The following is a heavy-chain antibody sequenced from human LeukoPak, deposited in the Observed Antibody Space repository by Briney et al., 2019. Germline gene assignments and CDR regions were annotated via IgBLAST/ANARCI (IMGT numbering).Heavy chain of an antibody. CDR2: IIPIFGTA. CDR3: ARNYRSEYQLPPYYYYYYMDV. CDR1: EGTFSSYA. Sequence: SVKVSCTASEGTFSSYAISWVRQAPGQGLEWMGRIIPIFGTANYAQKFQGRVTITADKSTSTAYMELSSLRSEDTAVYYCARNYRSEYQLPPYYYYYYMDVWGKGTTVTVSS. V-gene: IGHV1-69*06. J-gene: IGHJ6*03. D-gene: IGHD2-2*01.